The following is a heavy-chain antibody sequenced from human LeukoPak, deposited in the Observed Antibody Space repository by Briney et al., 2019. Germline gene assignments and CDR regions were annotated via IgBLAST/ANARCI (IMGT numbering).Heavy chain of an antibody. J-gene: IGHJ4*02. Sequence: PSETLSLTCTVSGGSISSYYWSWIRQSPGKGLEWIGYIHYSGSTNYNPSLKSRVTISFDTSKNQFSLKLSSVTAADTAVYYCARADSSSWYTYFDYWGQGTLVTVSS. D-gene: IGHD6-13*01. V-gene: IGHV4-59*01. CDR2: IHYSGST. CDR3: ARADSSSWYTYFDY. CDR1: GGSISSYY.